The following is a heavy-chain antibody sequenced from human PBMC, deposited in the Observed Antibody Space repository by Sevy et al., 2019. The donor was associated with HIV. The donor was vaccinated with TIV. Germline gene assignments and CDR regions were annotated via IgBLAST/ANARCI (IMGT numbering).Heavy chain of an antibody. V-gene: IGHV4-38-2*02. CDR3: VREKLRYFNWLPHHPPFDY. CDR2: ISHTENT. CDR1: GYSISSGYY. Sequence: TLSLTCGVSGYSISSGYYWGWIRQPPGKGLEWIGCISHTENTDYNPSLKSRVTISIDTSKNQFSLRLSSVTAADTAVYYCVREKLRYFNWLPHHPPFDYWGQGTLVTVSS. J-gene: IGHJ4*02. D-gene: IGHD3-9*01.